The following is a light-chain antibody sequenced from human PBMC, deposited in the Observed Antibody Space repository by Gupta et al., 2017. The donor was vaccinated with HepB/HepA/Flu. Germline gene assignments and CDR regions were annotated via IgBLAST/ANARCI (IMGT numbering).Light chain of an antibody. Sequence: QSALTQPASVSGPLGQSTTISRTGTSSDVGYYNYVSWYQQHPGKAPQLMIFDVSNRPSGVSNRFSCSKSGNTAALTISGLQAEDEAEYYCSSYTSSNTPVFGGGTKLTVL. CDR2: DVS. CDR3: SSYTSSNTPV. J-gene: IGLJ2*01. CDR1: SSDVGYYNY. V-gene: IGLV2-14*03.